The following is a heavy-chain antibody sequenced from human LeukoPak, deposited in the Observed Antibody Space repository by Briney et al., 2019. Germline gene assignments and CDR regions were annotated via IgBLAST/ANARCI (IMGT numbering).Heavy chain of an antibody. V-gene: IGHV3-74*01. CDR3: ARDGAATIPSDY. Sequence: GGSLRLSCAASGFPVSSYWMHWVRQAPGKGLVWVSRINSDGSSTSYADSVKGRFTISRDNAKKSLYLKMNCLRAEDRAVYYCARDGAATIPSDYWGQGTLVTVSS. J-gene: IGHJ4*02. CDR1: GFPVSSYW. CDR2: INSDGSST. D-gene: IGHD5-24*01.